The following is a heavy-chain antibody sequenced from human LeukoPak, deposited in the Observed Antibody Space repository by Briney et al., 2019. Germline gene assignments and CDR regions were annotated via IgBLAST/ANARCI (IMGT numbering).Heavy chain of an antibody. Sequence: ASVTVSCKAARGTFSSSAMSWVRQAAGQGLEWLGRLNPMFGTANYAQKFQGRVTITTDESTSTAYMDLSSLRSEDTAVYYCARDRANLHWFDPWGQGTLVTVSS. D-gene: IGHD4/OR15-4a*01. CDR2: LNPMFGTA. V-gene: IGHV1-69*05. CDR3: ARDRANLHWFDP. J-gene: IGHJ5*02. CDR1: RGTFSSSA.